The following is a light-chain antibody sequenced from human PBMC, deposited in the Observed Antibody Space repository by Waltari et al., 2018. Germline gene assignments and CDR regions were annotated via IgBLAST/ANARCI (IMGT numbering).Light chain of an antibody. V-gene: IGLV1-44*01. CDR3: ATWDDSLNAWV. CDR1: SSNIGRNT. Sequence: QSVLTQPPSASGTPGQRVTMSCSGSSSNIGRNTVTWYQQLPGPAPKLLIYIDNQRPSGVPDRFSGSRSGTSASLAISGLQSEDEADYHCATWDDSLNAWVFGGGTKLTVL. J-gene: IGLJ3*02. CDR2: IDN.